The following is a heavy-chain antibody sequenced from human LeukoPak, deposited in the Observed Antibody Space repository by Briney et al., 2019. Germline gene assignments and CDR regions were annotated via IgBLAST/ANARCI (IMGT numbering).Heavy chain of an antibody. CDR3: ARVRQTGVYQLLLDAFDI. D-gene: IGHD2-2*01. J-gene: IGHJ3*02. CDR1: GFTVSSNY. Sequence: PGGSLRLSCAASGFTVSSNYMSWVRQAPGKGLEWVSVIYSGGSTYYADSVKGRFAISRDNSKNTLYLQMNSLRAEDTAVYYCARVRQTGVYQLLLDAFDIWGQGTMVTVSS. V-gene: IGHV3-53*01. CDR2: IYSGGST.